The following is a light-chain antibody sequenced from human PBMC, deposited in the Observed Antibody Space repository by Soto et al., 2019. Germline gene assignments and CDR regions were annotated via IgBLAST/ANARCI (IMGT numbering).Light chain of an antibody. V-gene: IGLV2-14*03. CDR2: GVN. CDR3: CSYTTSTTYV. J-gene: IGLJ1*01. Sequence: QPVLTRPASVSGSPGQSITISCTGSVSDVGGYDSVSWYQQHPGRAPKLIIYGVNNRPSGVSNRFSASKSADTASLTISGLQPEDEANYYCCSYTTSTTYVFGTGTKLTVL. CDR1: VSDVGGYDS.